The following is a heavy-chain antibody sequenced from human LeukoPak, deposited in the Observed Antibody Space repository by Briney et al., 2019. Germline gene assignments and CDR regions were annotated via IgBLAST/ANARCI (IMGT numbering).Heavy chain of an antibody. J-gene: IGHJ4*02. V-gene: IGHV4-61*02. D-gene: IGHD3-22*01. CDR1: GGSISSGSYY. Sequence: SETLSLTCTVSGGSISSGSYYWSWIRQPAGKGLEWIGRIYTSGSTNYNPSLKSRVTISVDTSKNQFSLKLSSVTAADTSVYYCARVGYYYDSSGYYYAFDYWDQGTLVTVSA. CDR3: ARVGYYYDSSGYYYAFDY. CDR2: IYTSGST.